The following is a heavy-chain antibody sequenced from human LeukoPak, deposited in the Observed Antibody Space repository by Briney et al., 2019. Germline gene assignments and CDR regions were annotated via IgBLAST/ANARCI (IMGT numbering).Heavy chain of an antibody. CDR2: INWNGGST. D-gene: IGHD1-26*01. V-gene: IGHV3-20*04. CDR1: GFTFDDYG. Sequence: GGSLRLSCAASGFTFDDYGMSWVRQAPGKGLEWVSCINWNGGSTGYADSVKGRFTISRDNAKNSLYLQMNSLRAEDTAIYYCAKEYTGTFSPFPSYFDNWGQGTLVTVSS. J-gene: IGHJ4*02. CDR3: AKEYTGTFSPFPSYFDN.